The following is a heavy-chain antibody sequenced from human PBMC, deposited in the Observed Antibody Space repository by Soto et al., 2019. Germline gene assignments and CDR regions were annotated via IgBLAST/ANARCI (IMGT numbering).Heavy chain of an antibody. CDR2: IIPFFKAT. CDR3: ARDVPLNYYDGTFSYYAMDV. V-gene: IGHV1-69*13. Sequence: SVKVSCKASGGTFSSHAISWVRQAPGQGLEWMGGIIPFFKATNYAQKFQGRVTITADDSTSTAYMDLYSLRSEDTAVYYCARDVPLNYYDGTFSYYAMDVWGQGTTVTVYS. CDR1: GGTFSSHA. D-gene: IGHD3-16*01. J-gene: IGHJ6*02.